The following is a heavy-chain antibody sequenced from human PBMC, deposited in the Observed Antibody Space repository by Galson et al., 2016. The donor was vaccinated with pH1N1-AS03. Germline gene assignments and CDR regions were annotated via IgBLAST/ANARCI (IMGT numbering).Heavy chain of an antibody. J-gene: IGHJ6*02. D-gene: IGHD1-26*01. CDR1: GFTFSNAW. V-gene: IGHV3-15*01. Sequence: SLRLSCAASGFTFSNAWIIWVRQAPGKGLEWVGRIKSQSYGGTPDYGAPVKGRFTISRDDSKNTLYLQMSSLKTEDTAIYYCATTCGTFERLTHGLDVWGQGTTVTVPS. CDR2: IKSQSYGGTP. CDR3: ATTCGTFERLTHGLDV.